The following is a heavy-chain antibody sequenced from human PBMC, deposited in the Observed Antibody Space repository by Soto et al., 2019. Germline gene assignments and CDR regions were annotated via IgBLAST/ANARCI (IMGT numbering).Heavy chain of an antibody. Sequence: PEESLKISCKGSGYNFDTYWIGWVRQMPGKGLEWMGIFYPGDSQTKYSPSFQGQISTSVDKSISTAYLQWSRLKASDTGMYYCASSKYSTNWSPGIHVWGQGNPVTVSS. CDR3: ASSKYSTNWSPGIHV. V-gene: IGHV5-51*01. CDR2: FYPGDSQT. D-gene: IGHD3-3*01. CDR1: GYNFDTYW. J-gene: IGHJ6*02.